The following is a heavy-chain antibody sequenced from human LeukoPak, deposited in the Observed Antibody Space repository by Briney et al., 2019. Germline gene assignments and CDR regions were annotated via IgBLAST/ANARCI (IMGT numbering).Heavy chain of an antibody. CDR1: GFTFSSYE. D-gene: IGHD6-19*01. CDR2: ISSSGSTI. V-gene: IGHV3-48*03. J-gene: IGHJ4*02. Sequence: PGGSLRLSCAASGFTFSSYEMNWVRQAPGKGLEWVSYISSSGSTIYYADSVKGRFTISRDNARNSLYLQMNSLRAEDTAVYYCARDSGRAPSGWYLHYLDYWGQGTLVTVSS. CDR3: ARDSGRAPSGWYLHYLDY.